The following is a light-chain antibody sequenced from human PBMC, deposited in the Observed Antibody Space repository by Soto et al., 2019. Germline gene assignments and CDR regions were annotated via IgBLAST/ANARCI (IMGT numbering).Light chain of an antibody. CDR1: SSNIGSDY. Sequence: QSVLTQPPSVSGTPGQRVTISCSGSSSNIGSDYVYWFQQLPGTAPKVLIYRNNQRPSGVPERFSGSKSGTSASLAISGLQAEDEADYYCSSYTSSITRVFGTGTKLTVL. V-gene: IGLV1-47*01. J-gene: IGLJ1*01. CDR2: RNN. CDR3: SSYTSSITRV.